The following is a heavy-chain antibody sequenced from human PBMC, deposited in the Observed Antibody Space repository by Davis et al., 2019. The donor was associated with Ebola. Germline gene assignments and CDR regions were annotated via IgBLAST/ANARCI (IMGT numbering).Heavy chain of an antibody. CDR2: ISYSGTT. V-gene: IGHV4-61*03. J-gene: IGHJ4*02. D-gene: IGHD6-19*01. Sequence: MPSETLSLTCAVSGGSITSAGYSWSWIRQPPGKGLEWIGFISYSGTTHYNPSLRGRVTISVDTSKKHFSLKLGSVTAADTAVYYCARGSQWLGPDYWGQGTLVTVSS. CDR1: GGSITSAGYS. CDR3: ARGSQWLGPDY.